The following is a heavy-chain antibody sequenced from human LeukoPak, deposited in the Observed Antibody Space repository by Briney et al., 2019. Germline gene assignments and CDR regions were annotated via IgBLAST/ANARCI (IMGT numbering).Heavy chain of an antibody. CDR2: IYYSGST. Sequence: SETLSLTCTVSGGSISSYYWSWIRQPPGKGLEWIGYIYYSGSTNYNPSLKSRVTISVDTSKNQFSLKLSSVTAADTAVNYCARVSLEWLLSFDPWGQGTLVTVSS. CDR3: ARVSLEWLLSFDP. D-gene: IGHD3-3*01. V-gene: IGHV4-59*01. CDR1: GGSISSYY. J-gene: IGHJ5*02.